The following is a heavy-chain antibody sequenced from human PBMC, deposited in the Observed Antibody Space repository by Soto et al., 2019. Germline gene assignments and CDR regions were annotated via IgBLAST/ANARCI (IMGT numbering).Heavy chain of an antibody. CDR1: GFTFSDYY. J-gene: IGHJ5*02. CDR2: ISSSGSHI. Sequence: GGSLRLSCAASGFTFSDYYMSWIRQAPGKGLEWVSYISSSGSHIYYPDSVKGRFTISRENAKKSLYLQMNSLRAEDPAVYYCARETTTSWFDPWGQGTLVTVSS. CDR3: ARETTTSWFDP. D-gene: IGHD4-17*01. V-gene: IGHV3-11*01.